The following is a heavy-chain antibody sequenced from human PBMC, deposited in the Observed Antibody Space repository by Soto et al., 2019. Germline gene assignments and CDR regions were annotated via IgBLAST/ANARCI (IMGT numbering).Heavy chain of an antibody. Sequence: LSLTCAVSGYSISSGYYWGWIRQPPGKGLVWIGSIYHSGSTYYNPSLKSRVTISVDTSKNQFSLKLSSVTAADTAVYYCARDQLCLPAAAGNPTYGMDVWGQGTTVTVSS. V-gene: IGHV4-38-2*02. D-gene: IGHD6-13*01. CDR3: ARDQLCLPAAAGNPTYGMDV. CDR2: IYHSGST. CDR1: GYSISSGYY. J-gene: IGHJ6*02.